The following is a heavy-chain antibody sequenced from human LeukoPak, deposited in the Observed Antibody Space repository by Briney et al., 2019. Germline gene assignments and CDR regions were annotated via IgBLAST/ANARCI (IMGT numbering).Heavy chain of an antibody. D-gene: IGHD6-13*01. CDR1: GFTFSSYA. V-gene: IGHV3-7*01. Sequence: PGGSPRLSCAASGFTFSSYAMSWVRQAPGKGLEWVANIKQDGSEKYYVDSVKGRFTISRDNAKNSLYLQMNSLRAEDTAVYYCAREAGLAAAGPTFDYWGQGTLVTVSS. J-gene: IGHJ4*02. CDR2: IKQDGSEK. CDR3: AREAGLAAAGPTFDY.